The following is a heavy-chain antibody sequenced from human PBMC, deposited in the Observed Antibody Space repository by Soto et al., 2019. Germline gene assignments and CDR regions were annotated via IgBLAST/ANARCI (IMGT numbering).Heavy chain of an antibody. D-gene: IGHD6-13*01. Sequence: PSETLSLTCTVSGGSISSGGYYWSWIRQHPGKGLEWIGYIYYSGSTYYNPSLKSRVTISVDTSKNQFSLKLSSVTAADTAVYYCARDSSSWYYNWFDPWGQGTLVTVSS. V-gene: IGHV4-31*03. CDR3: ARDSSSWYYNWFDP. J-gene: IGHJ5*02. CDR2: IYYSGST. CDR1: GGSISSGGYY.